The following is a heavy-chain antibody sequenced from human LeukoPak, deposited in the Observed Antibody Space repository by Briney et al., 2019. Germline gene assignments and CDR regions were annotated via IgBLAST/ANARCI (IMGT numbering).Heavy chain of an antibody. Sequence: SETLSLTCGVSSYSISSGYFWGWSRQPPGKGGGWFGTFYPRGTTNYNPSLKSRVTISVDTSQTQFSLKLTSVTAADTAVYYCALRDSSGYHRGAFDIWGQGTMVIVSS. D-gene: IGHD3-22*01. CDR2: FYPRGTT. CDR1: SYSISSGYF. V-gene: IGHV4-38-2*01. J-gene: IGHJ3*02. CDR3: ALRDSSGYHRGAFDI.